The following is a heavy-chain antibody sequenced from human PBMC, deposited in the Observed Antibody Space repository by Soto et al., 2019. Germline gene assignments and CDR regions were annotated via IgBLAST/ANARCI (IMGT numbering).Heavy chain of an antibody. CDR1: GGTFSSYA. V-gene: IGHV3-23*01. J-gene: IGHJ4*02. CDR2: ISGSGGST. Sequence: ASGGTFSSYAMSWVRQAPGKGLEWVSAISGSGGSTYYADSVKGRFTISRDNSKNTLYLQMNSLRAEDTAVYYCAKSSLMVYVPDYWGQGTLVTVSS. D-gene: IGHD2-8*01. CDR3: AKSSLMVYVPDY.